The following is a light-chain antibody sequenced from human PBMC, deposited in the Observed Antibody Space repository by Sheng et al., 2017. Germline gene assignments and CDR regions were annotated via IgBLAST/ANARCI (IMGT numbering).Light chain of an antibody. CDR2: DAS. Sequence: DIQMTQSPSSLSASVGDRVTITCQATQDINNYLNWYQQKPGKAPKLLIYDASTLETGVPSKFSGSGSGTDFTLTITSLQPEDFAVYFCQHYGSSAPLTFGGGTKVEIK. CDR3: QHYGSSAPLT. J-gene: IGKJ4*01. CDR1: QDINNY. V-gene: IGKV1-33*01.